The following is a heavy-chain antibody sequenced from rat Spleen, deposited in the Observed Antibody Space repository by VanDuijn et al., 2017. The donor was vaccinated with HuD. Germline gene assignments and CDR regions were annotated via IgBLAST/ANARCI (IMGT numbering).Heavy chain of an antibody. Sequence: EVQLVESGGGLVQPGRSLKLSCTASGFTLSDYYMAWVRQAPKKGLEWVASISYEGSSTYYGDSVKGRFTISRDNAENTLYLQMDSLRSEDTATYYCARRHYGYTDYFDYWGQGVMVTVSS. V-gene: IGHV5-22*01. CDR3: ARRHYGYTDYFDY. J-gene: IGHJ2*01. D-gene: IGHD1-9*01. CDR2: ISYEGSST. CDR1: GFTLSDYY.